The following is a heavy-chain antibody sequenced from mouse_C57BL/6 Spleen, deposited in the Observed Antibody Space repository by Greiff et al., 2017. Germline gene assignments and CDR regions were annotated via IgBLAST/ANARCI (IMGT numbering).Heavy chain of an antibody. V-gene: IGHV1-80*01. J-gene: IGHJ2*01. CDR1: GYAFSSYW. CDR2: IYPGDGDT. Sequence: VKVVESGAELVKPGASVKISCKASGYAFSSYWMNWVKQRPGKGLEWIGQIYPGDGDTNYNGKFKGKATLTADKSSSTAYMQLSSLTSEDSAVYFCARFVDGGYWGQGTTRTVSS. CDR3: ARFVDGGY.